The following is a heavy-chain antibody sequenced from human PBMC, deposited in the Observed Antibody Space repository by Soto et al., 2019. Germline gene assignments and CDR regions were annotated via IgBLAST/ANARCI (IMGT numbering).Heavy chain of an antibody. CDR1: GFTFSSYS. V-gene: IGHV3-21*01. CDR3: ARDSSIAAAGTMDYYYGMDV. J-gene: IGHJ6*02. CDR2: ISSSSSYI. D-gene: IGHD6-13*01. Sequence: EVQLVESGGGLVKPGGSLRLSCAASGFTFSSYSMNWVRQAPGKGLEWVSSISSSSSYIYYADSVKGRFTISRDNAKNSLYLQMNSLRAEDTAVYYCARDSSIAAAGTMDYYYGMDVWGQGTTVTVSS.